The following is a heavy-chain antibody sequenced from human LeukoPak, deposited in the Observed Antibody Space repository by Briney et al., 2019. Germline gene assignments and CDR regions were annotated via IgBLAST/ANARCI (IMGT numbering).Heavy chain of an antibody. CDR3: TTESDYYDSSGYYHPPDAFDI. J-gene: IGHJ3*02. CDR2: IKSKSDGGTT. CDR1: GFTFSNAW. V-gene: IGHV3-15*01. D-gene: IGHD3-22*01. Sequence: GGSLRLSCAASGFTFSNAWMSWVRQVPGKGLEWVGRIKSKSDGGTTGYAAPVKGRFTISRDDSKNTLYLQMKSLKTEDSAVYYCTTESDYYDSSGYYHPPDAFDIWGQGTMVTVSS.